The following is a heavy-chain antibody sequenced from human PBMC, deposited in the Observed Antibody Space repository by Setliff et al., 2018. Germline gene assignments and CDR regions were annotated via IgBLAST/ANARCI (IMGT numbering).Heavy chain of an antibody. V-gene: IGHV1-18*01. D-gene: IGHD5-12*01. CDR3: ARGGYGGYHEALDI. CDR2: ISAYNGDT. Sequence: ASVKVSCKTSGYPFTPQGISWVRQAPGQGLEWMGWISAYNGDTNFIQKFHDRVTMTTDRSTSTAYMELGSLGSDDTAMYYCARGGYGGYHEALDIWGQGTMVTVSS. J-gene: IGHJ3*02. CDR1: GYPFTPQG.